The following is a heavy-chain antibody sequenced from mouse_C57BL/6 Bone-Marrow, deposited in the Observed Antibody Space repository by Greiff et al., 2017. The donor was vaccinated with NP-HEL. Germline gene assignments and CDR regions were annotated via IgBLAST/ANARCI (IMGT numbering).Heavy chain of an antibody. D-gene: IGHD1-1*01. CDR1: GYSITSGYF. V-gene: IGHV3-6*01. CDR2: ISNDGSN. Sequence: DVQLQESGPGLVKPSPSLSLSCSVSGYSITSGYFWYWIRPLPGNQLEWMGYISNDGSNNYNPSLKNRISLPSHTSKNEFFLKLKSLTTEDTTTYYCARKSHYYASRGGAMDYWGQGTSVTVSS. CDR3: ARKSHYYASRGGAMDY. J-gene: IGHJ4*01.